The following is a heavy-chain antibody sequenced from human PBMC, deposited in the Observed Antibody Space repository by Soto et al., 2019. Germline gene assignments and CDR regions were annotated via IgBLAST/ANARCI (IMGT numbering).Heavy chain of an antibody. V-gene: IGHV3-23*01. J-gene: IGHJ4*02. CDR2: ISGTGGST. CDR1: GSVDLDYP. Sequence: PAGSQRQSCAACGSVDLDYPMSWIRKAPGKGLKWVSAISGTGGSTYYSDSVRGRFTISRDNSKNTLYLQMTSLRVDDTAVYYCAVPTGIEVTGPDYWGQGTLVTVSS. CDR3: AVPTGIEVTGPDY. D-gene: IGHD6-19*01.